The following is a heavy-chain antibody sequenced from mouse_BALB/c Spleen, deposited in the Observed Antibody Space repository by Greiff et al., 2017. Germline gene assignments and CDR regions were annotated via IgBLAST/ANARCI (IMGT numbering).Heavy chain of an antibody. CDR1: GFNIKDTY. Sequence: EVQLQQSGAELVKPGASVKLSCTASGFNIKDTYMHWVQQRPEQGLEWIGRIDPANGNTKYDPKFQGKATITADTSSNTAYLQLSSLTSEDTAVYYCAFCYGYDRGDLDYWGQGTTLTVSS. CDR3: AFCYGYDRGDLDY. D-gene: IGHD2-2*01. J-gene: IGHJ2*01. V-gene: IGHV14-3*02. CDR2: IDPANGNT.